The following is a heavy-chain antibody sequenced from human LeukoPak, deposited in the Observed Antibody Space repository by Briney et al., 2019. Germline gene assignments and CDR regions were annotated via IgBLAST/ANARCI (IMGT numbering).Heavy chain of an antibody. CDR3: ARPRFGELNAFDI. CDR1: GGPFSGYY. D-gene: IGHD3-10*01. V-gene: IGHV4-34*01. J-gene: IGHJ3*02. CDR2: INHSGST. Sequence: PSETLSLTCAVYGGPFSGYYWSWIRQPPGKGREWIGEINHSGSTNYNPSLKSRVTISVDTSKNQFSLKLSSVTAPDTAVYYCARPRFGELNAFDIWGQGTMVTVSS.